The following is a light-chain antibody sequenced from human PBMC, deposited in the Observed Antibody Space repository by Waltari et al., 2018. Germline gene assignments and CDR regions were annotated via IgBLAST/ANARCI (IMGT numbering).Light chain of an antibody. CDR2: AAS. CDR3: QQHNSHPRT. CDR1: QTINSY. J-gene: IGKJ1*01. Sequence: DIQMTQSPSSLSASVGDRVTITCRASQTINSYLAWYQQKPGKVPKLLIYAASSLESGVPSRFSGSGSGTEFTLTISSLQPEDFATYYCQQHNSHPRTFGQGTKVEIK. V-gene: IGKV1-17*03.